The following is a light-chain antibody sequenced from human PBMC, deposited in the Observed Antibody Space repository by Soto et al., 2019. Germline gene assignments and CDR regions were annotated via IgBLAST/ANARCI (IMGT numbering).Light chain of an antibody. Sequence: EIVMTQSPATLSVSPGERATLSCRASQSVSNNLAWYQQKRGQTPRPLIYRASTRATGIPVRFSGSGSGTEFTLTISSLQSEEFAVYYCQQYNNWPPVTFGQGTKLEIK. CDR1: QSVSNN. CDR3: QQYNNWPPVT. V-gene: IGKV3-15*01. CDR2: RAS. J-gene: IGKJ2*01.